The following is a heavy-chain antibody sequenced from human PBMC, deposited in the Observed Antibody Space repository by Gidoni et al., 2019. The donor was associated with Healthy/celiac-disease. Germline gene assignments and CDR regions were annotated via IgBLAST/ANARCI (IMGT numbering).Heavy chain of an antibody. D-gene: IGHD3-22*01. CDR1: GGSIISYY. Sequence: QVQLQESGPGLVKPSETLSLTCTVSGGSIISYYWSWIRQPPGKGLEWIGYIYYSGSTNYNPSLKSRVTISVDTSKNQFSLKLSSVTAADTAVYYCARASVPNYYDSHYYGMDVWGQGTTVTVSS. CDR3: ARASVPNYYDSHYYGMDV. CDR2: IYYSGST. J-gene: IGHJ6*02. V-gene: IGHV4-59*01.